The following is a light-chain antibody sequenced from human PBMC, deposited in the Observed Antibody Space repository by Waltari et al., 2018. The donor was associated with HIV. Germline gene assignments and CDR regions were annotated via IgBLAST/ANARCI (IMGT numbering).Light chain of an antibody. CDR2: YND. Sequence: QSVLTQPPSLSEAPRQRVTLSCSGSHSNIGKTAVNWYQQLPGKAPKLLIYYNDLLPSGVSDRFSGSRSGTSASLAISGLQSEDEAHYYCASWDDRLNGWVFGGGTQLTVL. CDR3: ASWDDRLNGWV. V-gene: IGLV1-36*01. CDR1: HSNIGKTA. J-gene: IGLJ3*02.